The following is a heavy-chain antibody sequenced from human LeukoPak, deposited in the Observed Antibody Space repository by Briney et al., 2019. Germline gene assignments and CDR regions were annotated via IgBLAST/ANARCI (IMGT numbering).Heavy chain of an antibody. CDR2: IIPIFGTA. CDR3: ARDLGYCSSTSCNHYYYGMDV. D-gene: IGHD2-2*01. J-gene: IGHJ6*04. CDR1: GGTFSSYA. V-gene: IGHV1-69*13. Sequence: SVKVSCKASGGTFSSYAISWVRQAPGQGLEWMGGIIPIFGTANYAQKFQGRVTVTADESTSTAYMELSSLRSEDTAVYYGARDLGYCSSTSCNHYYYGMDVWGKGTTVTVSS.